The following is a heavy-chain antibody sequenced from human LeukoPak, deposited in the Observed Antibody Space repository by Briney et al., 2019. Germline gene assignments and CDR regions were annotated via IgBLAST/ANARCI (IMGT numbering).Heavy chain of an antibody. D-gene: IGHD1-14*01. J-gene: IGHJ4*02. CDR3: ARTEAPFDY. V-gene: IGHV3-7*01. CDR2: IKQDGSEK. Sequence: GGSLRLSCAASGFTHSNYWMTWVGQAPGKGLEWVANIKQDGSEKYYVDSVKGRFTISRDNAKNSLYLQMNSLRAEDTAVYYCARTEAPFDYWGQGTLVTVSS. CDR1: GFTHSNYW.